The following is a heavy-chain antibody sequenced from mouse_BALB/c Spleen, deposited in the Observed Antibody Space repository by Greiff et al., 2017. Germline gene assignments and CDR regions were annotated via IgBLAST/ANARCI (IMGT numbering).Heavy chain of an antibody. CDR3: AKRDYYGYFDY. J-gene: IGHJ2*01. CDR1: GYTFTSYT. D-gene: IGHD1-1*01. Sequence: VKLQESAAELARPGASVKMSCKASGYTFTSYTMHWVKQRPGQGLEWIGYINPSSGYTEYNQKFKDKTTLTADKSSSTAYMQLSSLTSEDSAVYYCAKRDYYGYFDYWGQGTTLTVSS. V-gene: IGHV1-4*02. CDR2: INPSSGYT.